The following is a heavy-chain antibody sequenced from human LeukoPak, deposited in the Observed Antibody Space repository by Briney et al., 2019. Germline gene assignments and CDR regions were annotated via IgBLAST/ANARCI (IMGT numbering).Heavy chain of an antibody. V-gene: IGHV3-30*18. CDR1: GFTFSSYG. D-gene: IGHD6-13*01. CDR3: AKSESQIGGLGSSWRASYHYYYGMDV. CDR2: ISYDGSNK. Sequence: PGGSLTLSCAPSGFTFSSYGMHWVRHPPGNGREWVAAISYDGSNKNHADSGKGRFTISRDNDKNTLYLQMNSLRAEDTAVYYCAKSESQIGGLGSSWRASYHYYYGMDVWGQGTTVTVSS. J-gene: IGHJ6*02.